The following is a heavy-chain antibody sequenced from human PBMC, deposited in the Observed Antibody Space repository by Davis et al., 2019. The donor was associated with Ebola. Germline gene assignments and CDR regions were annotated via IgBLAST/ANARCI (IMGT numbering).Heavy chain of an antibody. CDR1: GYTFRSYA. Sequence: AASVKVSCKASGYTFRSYAIHWVRQAPGQTLEWMGWINAGNGNTKYSQKFQGRVTITRDTSASTAYMELSSLRSEDTAVYYCARGVSSVYWGQGTLVTVSS. J-gene: IGHJ4*02. CDR2: INAGNGNT. V-gene: IGHV1-3*01. D-gene: IGHD6-6*01. CDR3: ARGVSSVY.